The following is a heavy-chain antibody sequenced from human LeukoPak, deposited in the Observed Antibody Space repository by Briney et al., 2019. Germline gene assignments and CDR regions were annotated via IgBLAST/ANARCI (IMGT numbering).Heavy chain of an antibody. CDR2: IDYSRST. CDR1: RGSLSSYY. V-gene: IGHV4-59*01. J-gene: IGHJ5*02. D-gene: IGHD3-10*01. CDR3: GSTNYNPSLKSRVTISVDTSKNQFYLKLSSVTAADTAVYYCARDRSGWYSGTRGWSDP. Sequence: SQTLSLSCTVSRGSLSSYYWSWIRQPPGTGLEWIGDIDYSRSTNYHPSPKTRITISVDTSTNQFSRKLSTLTPSPPAVYYSGSTNYNPSLKSRVTISVDTSKNQFYLKLSSVTAADTAVYYCARDRSGWYSGTRGWSDPWGKGTLDTVSS.